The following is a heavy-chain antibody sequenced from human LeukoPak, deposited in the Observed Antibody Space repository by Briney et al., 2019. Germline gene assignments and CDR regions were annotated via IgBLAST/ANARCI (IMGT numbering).Heavy chain of an antibody. Sequence: GGSLRLSCAASRFTFNTYWMSWVRRAPGKGLEWVATINRDGSEKYYVDPVKGRFTISRDNAKNSLYLQMNSLRVEDTAVYYCARGMAAVAGSFDYWGQGTLVTVSS. J-gene: IGHJ4*02. CDR1: RFTFNTYW. V-gene: IGHV3-7*01. CDR2: INRDGSEK. D-gene: IGHD6-19*01. CDR3: ARGMAAVAGSFDY.